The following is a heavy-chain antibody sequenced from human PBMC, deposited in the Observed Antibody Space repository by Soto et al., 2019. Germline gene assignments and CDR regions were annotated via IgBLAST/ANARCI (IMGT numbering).Heavy chain of an antibody. CDR2: INPNSGGT. D-gene: IGHD2-2*01. Sequence: ASVKVSCKASGYTFTCYYMHGVRQAPGQGLEWMGWINPNSGGTNYAQKFQGWVTMTRDTSISTAYMELSRLRSDDTAVYYCARSPIVVVPAAIYYYYGMDVWGQGTTVTVSS. V-gene: IGHV1-2*04. CDR3: ARSPIVVVPAAIYYYYGMDV. CDR1: GYTFTCYY. J-gene: IGHJ6*02.